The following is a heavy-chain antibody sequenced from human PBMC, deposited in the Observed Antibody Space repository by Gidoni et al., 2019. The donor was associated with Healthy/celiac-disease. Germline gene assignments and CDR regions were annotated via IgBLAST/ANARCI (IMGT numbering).Heavy chain of an antibody. J-gene: IGHJ6*02. V-gene: IGHV3-21*01. D-gene: IGHD2-2*02. CDR1: GFTFSSYS. Sequence: EVQLVESGGGLVKPGGSLRLSCAASGFTFSSYSMNWVRQAPGKGLELVSSISISSSYIYYADSVKGRFTISRDNAKNSLYLQMNSLRAEDTAVYYCARVGVVPAAISIYYYYGMDVWGQGTTVTVSS. CDR3: ARVGVVPAAISIYYYYGMDV. CDR2: ISISSSYI.